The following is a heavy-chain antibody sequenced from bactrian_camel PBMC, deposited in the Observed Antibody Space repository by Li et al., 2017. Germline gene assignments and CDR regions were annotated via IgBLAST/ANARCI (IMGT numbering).Heavy chain of an antibody. Sequence: HVQLVESGGGSVQVGGSLKLSCAASGYTYNRNCMAWFRQAPGKEREGVARIATGSGNTYYADSVKGRFTNTHDIAKRTAYLQMDTLKPEDSGMYICAAELRPDYVLQVRNILRPNGYNRWGRGTQVTVS. D-gene: IGHD4*01. CDR2: IATGSGNT. CDR1: GYTYNRNC. J-gene: IGHJ4*01. V-gene: IGHV3S1*01. CDR3: AAELRPDYVLQVRNILRPNGYNR.